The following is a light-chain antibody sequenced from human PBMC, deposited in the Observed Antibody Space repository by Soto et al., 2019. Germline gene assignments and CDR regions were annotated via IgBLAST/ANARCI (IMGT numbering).Light chain of an antibody. V-gene: IGKV3-20*01. CDR3: HQYGSSPQT. CDR2: GAY. J-gene: IGKJ2*01. Sequence: EIGLTQSPGTLSLSPGERATLSCRASQSVSSSYLAWYQQKPGQAPRLLIYGAYSRATGIPDGFRGSGSGTDFTLTLSRLEPEEFAVYYCHQYGSSPQTFGQGTKLDIK. CDR1: QSVSSSY.